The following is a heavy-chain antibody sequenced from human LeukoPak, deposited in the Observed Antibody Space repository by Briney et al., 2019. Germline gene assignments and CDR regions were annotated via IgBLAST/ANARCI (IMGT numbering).Heavy chain of an antibody. Sequence: GGSLRLSCVASGFTFSTYAMSWVRTAPGKGLWWVSAISASGASTYNADSVRGRFTISRDNSQNSLYLQMDSLRAEDTAGYYCARDKGLRDYYYYYMVVWGKGTTVTVSS. V-gene: IGHV3-23*01. CDR1: GFTFSTYA. D-gene: IGHD4-17*01. J-gene: IGHJ6*03. CDR3: ARDKGLRDYYYYYMVV. CDR2: ISASGAST.